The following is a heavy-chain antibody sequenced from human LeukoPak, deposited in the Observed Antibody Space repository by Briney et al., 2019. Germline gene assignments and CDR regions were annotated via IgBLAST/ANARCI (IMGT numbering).Heavy chain of an antibody. D-gene: IGHD6-6*01. V-gene: IGHV4-59*01. CDR3: ARVAARYVGMDV. J-gene: IGHJ6*02. Sequence: SETLSLTCTVSGGSLTNYYWSWIRQPPGKGLEWIGDIYYSGSTNYKPSLKSRVTISADTSKNQISLKLSFVTAADTAVYYCARVAARYVGMDVWGQGTTVTVSS. CDR1: GGSLTNYY. CDR2: IYYSGST.